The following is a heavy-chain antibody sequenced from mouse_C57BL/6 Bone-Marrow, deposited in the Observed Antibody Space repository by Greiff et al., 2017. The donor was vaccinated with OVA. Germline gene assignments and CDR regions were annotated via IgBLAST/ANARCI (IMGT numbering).Heavy chain of an antibody. CDR3: ARTRSGS. Sequence: QVQLKESGAELARPGASVKLSCKASGYTFTSYGISWVKQRTGQGLEWIGEIYPRSGNTYYNEKFKGKATLTADKSSSTAYMELRSLTSEDSAVYFCARTRSGSWGQGTLVTVSA. D-gene: IGHD3-2*02. J-gene: IGHJ3*01. V-gene: IGHV1-81*01. CDR1: GYTFTSYG. CDR2: IYPRSGNT.